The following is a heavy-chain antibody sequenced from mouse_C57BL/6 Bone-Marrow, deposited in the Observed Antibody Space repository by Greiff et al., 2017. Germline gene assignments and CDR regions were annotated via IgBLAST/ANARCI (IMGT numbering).Heavy chain of an antibody. CDR1: GYTFTSYW. Sequence: VQLQQPGAELVRPGSSVKLSCKASGYTFTSYWMDWVKQRPGQGLEWIGNIYPSDSETHYNQKFKDKATLTVDTSSSTAYMQLSSLTSEDSAVYYCARRHYYGTLYAMDYWGQGTSVTVSS. CDR2: IYPSDSET. CDR3: ARRHYYGTLYAMDY. D-gene: IGHD1-1*01. V-gene: IGHV1-61*01. J-gene: IGHJ4*01.